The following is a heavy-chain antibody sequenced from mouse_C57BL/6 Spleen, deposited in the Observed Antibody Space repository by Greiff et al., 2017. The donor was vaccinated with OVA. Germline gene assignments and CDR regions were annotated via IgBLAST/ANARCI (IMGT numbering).Heavy chain of an antibody. Sequence: QVQLQQPGAELVKPGASVKLSCKASGYTFTSYWMHWVKQRPGQGPEWVGMNYPKSGSTNYNEKFKSKATLTVDKSSSTAYMQLGSLTSEDSAFYYCASWGYDYDGWFAYWGQGTLVTVSA. CDR1: GYTFTSYW. V-gene: IGHV1-64*01. CDR2: NYPKSGST. CDR3: ASWGYDYDGWFAY. J-gene: IGHJ3*01. D-gene: IGHD2-4*01.